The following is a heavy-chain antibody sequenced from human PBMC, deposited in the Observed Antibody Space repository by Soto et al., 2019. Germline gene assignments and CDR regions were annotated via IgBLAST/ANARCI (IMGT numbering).Heavy chain of an antibody. Sequence: GGSLRLSCAASGFTFSSYAVTWVRQAPGKGLEWVSAVSGSGATTNYADSVKGRFTISRDNSKNTLYLQMNSLRAEDTAVYYCARGRQWELPPPLYFDYWGQGTLVTVSS. D-gene: IGHD1-26*01. CDR1: GFTFSSYA. CDR2: VSGSGATT. J-gene: IGHJ4*02. V-gene: IGHV3-23*01. CDR3: ARGRQWELPPPLYFDY.